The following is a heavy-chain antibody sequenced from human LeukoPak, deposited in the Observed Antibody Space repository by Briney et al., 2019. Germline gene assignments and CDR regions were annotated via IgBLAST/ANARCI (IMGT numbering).Heavy chain of an antibody. D-gene: IGHD1-26*01. CDR2: IYYSGDS. J-gene: IGHJ4*02. Sequence: SETLSLTCTVSGDSISSYYWTWIRQPPGKGLEWIGYIYYSGDSNYNPSLKSRATISLDTSNNQFSLRLSSVTAADTAVYYCARRTWDTFDYWGQGTLVTVSS. V-gene: IGHV4-59*08. CDR3: ARRTWDTFDY. CDR1: GDSISSYY.